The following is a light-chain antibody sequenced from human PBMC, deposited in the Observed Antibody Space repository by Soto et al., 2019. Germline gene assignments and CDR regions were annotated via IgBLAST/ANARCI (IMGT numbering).Light chain of an antibody. V-gene: IGLV2-14*03. Sequence: QSALTQPASVSGSPGQSITISCTGTSSDFGGYNYVSWYQHHPGKAPKLIIYDVSNRPSGVSNRFSGSKSGNTASLTISGLQPEDEADYSCSSYTTSNTRQIVFGTGTKLTVL. J-gene: IGLJ1*01. CDR2: DVS. CDR3: SSYTTSNTRQIV. CDR1: SSDFGGYNY.